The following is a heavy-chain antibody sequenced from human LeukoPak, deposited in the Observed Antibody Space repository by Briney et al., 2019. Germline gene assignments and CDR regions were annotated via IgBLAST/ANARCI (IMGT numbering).Heavy chain of an antibody. CDR1: GGTFSSYA. CDR3: ARGGYSSGWYPDY. V-gene: IGHV1-69*13. Sequence: ASVKVSCKASGGTFSSYAISWVRQAPGQGLEWMGGIIPIFGTANYAQKFQGRVTITADESTSTAYMELSSLRSEDTSVYYCARGGYSSGWYPDYWGQGTLVTVSS. D-gene: IGHD6-19*01. CDR2: IIPIFGTA. J-gene: IGHJ4*02.